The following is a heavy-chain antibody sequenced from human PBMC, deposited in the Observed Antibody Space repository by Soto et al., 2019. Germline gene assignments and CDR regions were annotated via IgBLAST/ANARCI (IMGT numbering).Heavy chain of an antibody. CDR3: ASGDYYDSSGPFDY. Sequence: SETLSLTCTVSGGSISSGGYYWSWIRQHPGKGLEWIGYIYYSGSTYYNPSLKSRVTISVDTSKNQFSLKLSPVTAADTAVYYCASGDYYDSSGPFDYWGQGTLVTVSS. CDR2: IYYSGST. J-gene: IGHJ4*02. V-gene: IGHV4-31*03. D-gene: IGHD3-22*01. CDR1: GGSISSGGYY.